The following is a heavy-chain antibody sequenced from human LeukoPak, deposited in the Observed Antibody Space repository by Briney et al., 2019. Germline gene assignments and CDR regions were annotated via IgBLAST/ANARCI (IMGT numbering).Heavy chain of an antibody. D-gene: IGHD3-3*01. CDR1: GFTFRSYA. CDR3: ARWSRSHRLRALDY. CDR2: ISYDGSNK. V-gene: IGHV3-30-3*01. J-gene: IGHJ4*02. Sequence: GGSLRLSCAASGFTFRSYAMHWVRQAPGKGLEWVGVISYDGSNKYYADSVKGRFTISRDNSKNTLYLQMNSLRAEDTAVYYCARWSRSHRLRALDYWGQGTLVTVSS.